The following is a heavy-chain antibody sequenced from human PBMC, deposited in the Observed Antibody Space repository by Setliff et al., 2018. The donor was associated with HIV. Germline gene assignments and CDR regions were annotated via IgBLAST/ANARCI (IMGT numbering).Heavy chain of an antibody. V-gene: IGHV1-2*02. CDR2: INPNGGGT. J-gene: IGHJ6*03. D-gene: IGHD3-22*01. CDR1: GYTFTGYY. Sequence: ASVKVSCKASGYTFTGYYMHWLRQAPGQGLEWMGWINPNGGGTNFAQKFQGRVTMTRDTSISTAYMELSRLRSDDTAVYYCARNPDTSGYLYYYYYMDVWGKGTTGTVS. CDR3: ARNPDTSGYLYYYYYMDV.